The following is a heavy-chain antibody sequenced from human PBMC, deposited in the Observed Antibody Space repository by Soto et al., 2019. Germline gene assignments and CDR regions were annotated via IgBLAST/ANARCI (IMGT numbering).Heavy chain of an antibody. J-gene: IGHJ4*02. Sequence: ASETLSLTCTVSGGSISSSSYYWGWIRQPPGKGLEWIGSIYYSGSTYYNPSLKSRVTISVDTSKNQFSLKLSSVTAADTAVYYCASQPKLAGDFDYWGQGTLVTVSS. D-gene: IGHD7-27*01. V-gene: IGHV4-39*01. CDR1: GGSISSSSYY. CDR3: ASQPKLAGDFDY. CDR2: IYYSGST.